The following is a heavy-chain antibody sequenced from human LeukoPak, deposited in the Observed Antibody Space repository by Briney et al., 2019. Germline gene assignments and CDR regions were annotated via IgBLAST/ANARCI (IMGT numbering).Heavy chain of an antibody. J-gene: IGHJ3*02. V-gene: IGHV4-59*08. D-gene: IGHD5-18*01. CDR2: VRDNGEN. Sequence: PSETLSLTCTVAGGSINVYYWSWIRQPRGKGLEWIAYVRDNGENNYNPSLKSRVAISVDTANNQSSLRLNFVTAADTAIYYCARQPANTAAFDIWGLGTMVTVSS. CDR3: ARQPANTAAFDI. CDR1: GGSINVYY.